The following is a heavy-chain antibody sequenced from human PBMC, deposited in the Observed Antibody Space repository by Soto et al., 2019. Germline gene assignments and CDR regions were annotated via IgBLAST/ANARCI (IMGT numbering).Heavy chain of an antibody. V-gene: IGHV4-61*01. CDR3: AREVKGRDGYNYYYYYGMDV. CDR2: IYYSGST. D-gene: IGHD5-12*01. Sequence: SETLSLTCTVSGGSVSSGSYYWSWIRQPPGKGLEWIGYIYYSGSTNYNPSLKSRVTISVDTSKNHFSLKLSSVTAADTAVYYCAREVKGRDGYNYYYYYGMDVWGQGTTVTVSS. J-gene: IGHJ6*02. CDR1: GGSVSSGSYY.